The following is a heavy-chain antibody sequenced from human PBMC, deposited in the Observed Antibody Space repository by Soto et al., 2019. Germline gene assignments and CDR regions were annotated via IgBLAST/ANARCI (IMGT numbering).Heavy chain of an antibody. Sequence: EVQLLGSGGGLVQPGGSLRLSCVGSGFTFSTYWMNWVRQAPGKGLEWVANINPDGNVGTYVDSVRGRFTTSRDNAKNSLYLQRNSLRDDDTAVYFCAGWGGHDYKYWGQGIMVTVSS. CDR3: AGWGGHDYKY. CDR1: GFTFSTYW. J-gene: IGHJ4*02. D-gene: IGHD4-4*01. V-gene: IGHV3-7*03. CDR2: INPDGNVG.